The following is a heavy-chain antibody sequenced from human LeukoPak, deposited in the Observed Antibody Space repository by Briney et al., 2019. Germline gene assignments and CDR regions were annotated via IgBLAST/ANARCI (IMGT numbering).Heavy chain of an antibody. V-gene: IGHV4-39*01. CDR1: VGSISSGSYY. J-gene: IGHJ6*03. CDR2: IYHGGST. Sequence: SETLSLTCTVSVGSISSGSYYWGWIRQSPGKGLEWIGNIYHGGSTSYDPSLKSRVTISVDTTKNQFSLHLSSVTAADTAVYYCATYYYSYCYMDVWGKGTTVTVSS. CDR3: ATYYYSYCYMDV.